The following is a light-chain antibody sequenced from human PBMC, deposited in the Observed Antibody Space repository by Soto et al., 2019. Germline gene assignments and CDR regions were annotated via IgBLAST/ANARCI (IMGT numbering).Light chain of an antibody. V-gene: IGKV2-24*01. Sequence: DVVLTQTPLSSPVTLGQPASISCKSSQSLAYSDRNIYLNWLQQRPGQPPRLLIYKTSNRFSGVPDRFSGSGTGTDFTLKISKVEAEDVGVYYCVEASLLPHAFGQGTKLEIK. CDR1: QSLAYSDRNIY. CDR3: VEASLLPHA. CDR2: KTS. J-gene: IGKJ1*01.